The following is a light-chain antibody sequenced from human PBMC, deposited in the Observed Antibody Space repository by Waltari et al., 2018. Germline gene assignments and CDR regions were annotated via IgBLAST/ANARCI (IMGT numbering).Light chain of an antibody. J-gene: IGLJ2*01. CDR1: KWGDKY. CDR3: QAWDSSTVV. Sequence: SYELTQPPSVSVSPGQTASITSSGDKWGDKYACWYQQKPGQSPVLVIYQDSKRPSGIPERFSGSNSGNTATLTISGTQAMDEADYYCQAWDSSTVVFGGGTKLTVL. CDR2: QDS. V-gene: IGLV3-1*01.